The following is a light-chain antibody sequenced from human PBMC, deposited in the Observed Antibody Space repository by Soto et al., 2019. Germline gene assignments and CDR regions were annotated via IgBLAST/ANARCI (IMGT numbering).Light chain of an antibody. CDR2: DNN. Sequence: QSVLTQPPSVSAAPGQKVTISCSGSSSNIGNTYVSWYQQRPGKAPKLLIYDNNKRPSGIPDRFSGSKSGTSATLGITGLQTGDEADYYCGTWDSSLSVEVFGGGTKVTVL. V-gene: IGLV1-51*01. CDR3: GTWDSSLSVEV. J-gene: IGLJ2*01. CDR1: SSNIGNTY.